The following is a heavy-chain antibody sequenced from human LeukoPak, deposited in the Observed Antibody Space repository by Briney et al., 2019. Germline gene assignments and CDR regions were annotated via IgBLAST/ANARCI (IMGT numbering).Heavy chain of an antibody. CDR3: ARVGLYSSGWYGAFDI. V-gene: IGHV3-21*01. Sequence: GSLRLSCAASGFTFNSYSMNWVRQAPGKGLEWVSSISSSSSYIYYADSVKGRFTISRDNAKNSLYLQMNSLRAEDTAVYYCARVGLYSSGWYGAFDIWGQGTMVTVSS. CDR1: GFTFNSYS. J-gene: IGHJ3*02. CDR2: ISSSSSYI. D-gene: IGHD6-19*01.